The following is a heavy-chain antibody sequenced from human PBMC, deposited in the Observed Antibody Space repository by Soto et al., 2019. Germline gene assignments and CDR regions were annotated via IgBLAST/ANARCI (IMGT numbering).Heavy chain of an antibody. Sequence: GGSLRLSCAASGFTFSSYSMNWVRQAPGKGLEWVSSISSSSSYIYYADSVKGRFTISRDNAKNSLYLQMNSLRAEDTAVYYCARVREPPNFSSTSCYARQYYYYYYMDVWGKGTKVTVSS. V-gene: IGHV3-21*01. CDR2: ISSSSSYI. J-gene: IGHJ6*03. CDR3: ARVREPPNFSSTSCYARQYYYYYYMDV. CDR1: GFTFSSYS. D-gene: IGHD2-2*01.